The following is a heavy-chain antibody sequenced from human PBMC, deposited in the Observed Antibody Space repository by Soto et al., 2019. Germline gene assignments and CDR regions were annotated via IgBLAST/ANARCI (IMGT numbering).Heavy chain of an antibody. CDR1: GFTFNSYP. D-gene: IGHD3-16*01. Sequence: GGSLRLSCAASGFTFNSYPMSWVRQSPGKGLEWVSAISDRGGSTNYADSVKGRFTISRDNSKNTLYLHMNSLRAEDTAVYSCARGRTSGNSYTYFDYWGRGTLVTVSS. CDR3: ARGRTSGNSYTYFDY. V-gene: IGHV3-23*01. CDR2: ISDRGGST. J-gene: IGHJ4*02.